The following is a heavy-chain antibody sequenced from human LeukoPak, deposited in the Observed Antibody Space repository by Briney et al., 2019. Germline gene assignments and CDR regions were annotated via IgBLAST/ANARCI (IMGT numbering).Heavy chain of an antibody. CDR2: ISSSSSYI. CDR3: ARAYSETYGLGYYYMDV. V-gene: IGHV3-21*01. J-gene: IGHJ6*03. Sequence: GWSLRLSCAASGFTLKTYSMNWVRQAPGKGLEWVSSISSSSSYIYYADSVKGRFTISRDNAKNSLYLQMNSLRAEDTAVYYCARAYSETYGLGYYYMDVWGKGTTVTISS. D-gene: IGHD1-26*01. CDR1: GFTLKTYS.